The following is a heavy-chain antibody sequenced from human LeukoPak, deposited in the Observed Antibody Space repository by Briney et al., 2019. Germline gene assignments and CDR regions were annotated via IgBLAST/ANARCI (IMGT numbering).Heavy chain of an antibody. V-gene: IGHV4-30-4*08. CDR1: GGSISSYY. CDR2: IYYSGNT. J-gene: IGHJ3*02. Sequence: TLSLTCTVSGGSISSYYWSWIRQPPGKGLEWIGYIYYSGNTYYNPSLKSRLTISVDTSKNQFSLQLTSVTAADTAVYYCARARRFAAAGTTAFDIWGQGTMVTVSS. D-gene: IGHD6-13*01. CDR3: ARARRFAAAGTTAFDI.